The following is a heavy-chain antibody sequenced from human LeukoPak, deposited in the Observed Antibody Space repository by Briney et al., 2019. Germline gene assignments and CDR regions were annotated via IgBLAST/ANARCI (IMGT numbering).Heavy chain of an antibody. J-gene: IGHJ6*02. CDR1: GGTFSSYA. V-gene: IGHV1-69*13. Sequence: SVKVSCKASGGTFSSYAISWVRQAPGQGLEWMGGIIPIFGTANYAQKFQGRVTITADESASTAYMELSSLRSEDTAVYYCARVDCGGDCLMDWYYGMDVWGQGTTVTVSS. D-gene: IGHD2-21*02. CDR3: ARVDCGGDCLMDWYYGMDV. CDR2: IIPIFGTA.